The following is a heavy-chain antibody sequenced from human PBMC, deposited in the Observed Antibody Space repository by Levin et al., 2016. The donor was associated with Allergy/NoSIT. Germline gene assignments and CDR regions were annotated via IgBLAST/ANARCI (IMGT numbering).Heavy chain of an antibody. CDR3: ARDLALSSAAIFHNGNWFDP. V-gene: IGHV3-48*02. J-gene: IGHJ5*02. CDR1: GFTFSSYS. Sequence: GSLRLSCAASGFTFSSYSMNWVRQAPGKGLEWVSYISSSSTIYYADSVKGRFTISRDNAKNSLYLQMNSLRDEDTAVYYCARDLALSSAAIFHNGNWFDPWGQGTLVTVSS. D-gene: IGHD2-2*01. CDR2: ISSSSTI.